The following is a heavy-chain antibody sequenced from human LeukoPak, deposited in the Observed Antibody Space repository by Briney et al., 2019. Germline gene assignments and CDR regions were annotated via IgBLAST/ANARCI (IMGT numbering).Heavy chain of an antibody. CDR1: GYTFTSYD. CDR3: ARAYRSCSSTSCYTRFDY. Sequence: ASVKVSCKASGYTFTSYDINWVRQATGQGLEWMGWMNPNSGNTGYAQKLQGRVTMTTDTSTSTAYMELRSLRSDDTAVYYCARAYRSCSSTSCYTRFDYWGQGTLVTVSS. D-gene: IGHD2-2*02. V-gene: IGHV1-8*02. J-gene: IGHJ4*02. CDR2: MNPNSGNT.